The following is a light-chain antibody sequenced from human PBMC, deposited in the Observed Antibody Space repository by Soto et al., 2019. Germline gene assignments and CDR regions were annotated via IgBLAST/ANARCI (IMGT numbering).Light chain of an antibody. CDR2: DAS. CDR3: QQSYSTSWT. CDR1: QSISAW. J-gene: IGKJ1*01. Sequence: DIQMTQSPSTLSASVGDRVTITCRASQSISAWLAWYQQKPGKAPKLLIYDASILESGVPSRFSGSGSGTEFSLTISSLQPEDFATYYCQQSYSTSWTFGQGTKVDNK. V-gene: IGKV1-5*01.